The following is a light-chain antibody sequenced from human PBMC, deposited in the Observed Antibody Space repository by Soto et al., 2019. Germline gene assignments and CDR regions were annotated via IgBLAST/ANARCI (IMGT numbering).Light chain of an antibody. CDR2: AAS. V-gene: IGKV1-9*01. CDR3: QQVNTFPLT. Sequence: IQLTQSPSSLSASMGDRVTITCRASQGISRSLAWYQQKPGKAPKVLIYAASILQSGVPSRFSGSGSGTDFTLTISSLQPEDFATYYCQQVNTFPLTFGGGTKVE. CDR1: QGISRS. J-gene: IGKJ4*01.